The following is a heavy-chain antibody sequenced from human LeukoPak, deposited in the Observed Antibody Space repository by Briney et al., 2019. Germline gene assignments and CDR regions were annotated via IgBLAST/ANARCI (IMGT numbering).Heavy chain of an antibody. D-gene: IGHD3-22*01. J-gene: IGHJ4*02. V-gene: IGHV3-48*03. CDR2: ISSSGSTI. CDR1: GFTFSSYE. CDR3: ARRGSAYYSDYFDY. Sequence: GGSLRLSCAASGFTFSSYEMNWVRQAPGKGLEWVSYISSSGSTIYYADSVKGRFTISRDNAKNSLCLQMNSLRAEDTAVYYCARRGSAYYSDYFDYWGQGTLVTVSS.